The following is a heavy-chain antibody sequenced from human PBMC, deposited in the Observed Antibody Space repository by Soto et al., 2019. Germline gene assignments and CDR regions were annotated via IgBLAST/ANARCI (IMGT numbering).Heavy chain of an antibody. D-gene: IGHD2-2*01. CDR2: IYYSGST. CDR3: AREFGDCSSTSCYDAFDI. CDR1: GGSISSYY. V-gene: IGHV4-59*01. Sequence: TLSLTCTVSGGSISSYYWSWIRQPPGKGLEWIGYIYYSGSTNYNPSLKSRVTISVDTSKNQFSLKLSSVTAADTAVYYCAREFGDCSSTSCYDAFDIWGQGTMVTVSS. J-gene: IGHJ3*02.